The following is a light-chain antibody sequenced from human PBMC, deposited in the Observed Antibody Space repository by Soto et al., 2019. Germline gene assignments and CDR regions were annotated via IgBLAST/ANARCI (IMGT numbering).Light chain of an antibody. Sequence: IQLTQSPSSLSASVGDRVTITCRTSQGIRNDLGWYQQKPGKAPQRLVFASYNLQSGVPSRFSGSGSGTEFTLTISSLQPEYFATYYCLQHNIHPRSFGQGTMVEIK. J-gene: IGKJ1*01. V-gene: IGKV1-17*01. CDR2: ASY. CDR1: QGIRND. CDR3: LQHNIHPRS.